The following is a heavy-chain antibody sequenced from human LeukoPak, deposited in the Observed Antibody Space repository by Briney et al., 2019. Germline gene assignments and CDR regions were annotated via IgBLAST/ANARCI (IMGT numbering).Heavy chain of an antibody. D-gene: IGHD6-6*01. CDR3: PLNLVAAARDH. J-gene: IGHJ4*02. Sequence: GGSLRLCCAASGFTFSNYWMTCVRQAPGEVLEWVANIKPGGSVGYYVDSGRGRFIISRDNAGNSLYLHINSLRVEDTAVYYCPLNLVAAARDHWGQGTLVIVSS. CDR1: GFTFSNYW. V-gene: IGHV3-7*01. CDR2: IKPGGSVG.